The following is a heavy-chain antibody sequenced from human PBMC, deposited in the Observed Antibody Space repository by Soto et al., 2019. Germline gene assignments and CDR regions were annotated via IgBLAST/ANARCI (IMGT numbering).Heavy chain of an antibody. CDR3: ARRLFGSGWTLDS. D-gene: IGHD6-19*01. Sequence: QLRESGPGLVKPSETLSLTCDVSGASITTYYWSWIRQAPGKGLEWIGNVYHTGSTDYNSSLRSRVTISVDTSKIQFSLNMNSVTAADTAVYYCARRLFGSGWTLDSWGQGALVTVSS. V-gene: IGHV4-59*13. CDR1: GASITTYY. CDR2: VYHTGST. J-gene: IGHJ4*02.